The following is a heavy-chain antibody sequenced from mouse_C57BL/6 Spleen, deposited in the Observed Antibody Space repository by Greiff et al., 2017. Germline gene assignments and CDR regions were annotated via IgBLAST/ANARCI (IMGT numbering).Heavy chain of an antibody. CDR2: INPISGDT. Sequence: VQLQQSGAELARPGASVKMSCKASGYTFTSYTMPWVKQRPGQGLEWIGYINPISGDTKYNQKFKDKATLTADKSSSTAYMQLCSLTSEDSAVYYCARSTLYDCYYDYYFDDWGQGTTLTVAS. J-gene: IGHJ2*01. V-gene: IGHV1-4*01. D-gene: IGHD2-3*01. CDR3: ARSTLYDCYYDYYFDD. CDR1: GYTFTSYT.